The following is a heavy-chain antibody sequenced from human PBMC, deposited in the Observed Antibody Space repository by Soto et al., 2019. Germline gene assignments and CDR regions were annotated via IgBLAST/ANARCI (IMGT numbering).Heavy chain of an antibody. D-gene: IGHD3-10*02. CDR1: GFTFRSYG. J-gene: IGHJ5*02. Sequence: GRSLRLSCAASGFTFRSYGMHWARQARDRGLEWVAVISYDGRYKSYEDSVTGRFTISRDNLKNTLHLQLDRMRAEDPAVYYCAETFLPLSLDLCLDPWGQGTLVTVSS. CDR2: ISYDGRYK. V-gene: IGHV3-30*18. CDR3: AETFLPLSLDLCLDP.